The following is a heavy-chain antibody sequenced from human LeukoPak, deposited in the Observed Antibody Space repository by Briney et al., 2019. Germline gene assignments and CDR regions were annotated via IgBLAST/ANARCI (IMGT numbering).Heavy chain of an antibody. D-gene: IGHD3-22*01. CDR1: GYSFSDYW. CDR3: ARRSDSSGYSLGY. CDR2: IYPGDSET. Sequence: GESLKISCKASGYSFSDYWIGWVRHMPGKGLEWMTIIYPGDSETRYSPSLQGQVTISADKSINTVYLQWNSLKASDTAMYYCARRSDSSGYSLGYWGQGTLVTVSS. V-gene: IGHV5-51*01. J-gene: IGHJ4*02.